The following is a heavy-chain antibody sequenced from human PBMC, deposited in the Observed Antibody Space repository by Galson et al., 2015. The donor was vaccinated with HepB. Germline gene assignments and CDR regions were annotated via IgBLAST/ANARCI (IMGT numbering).Heavy chain of an antibody. D-gene: IGHD6-19*01. CDR2: IYPIDSDT. CDR3: ARRIGVASNYGLDV. CDR1: GSSFPTYW. V-gene: IGHV5-51*01. J-gene: IGHJ6*02. Sequence: QSGESVKKPGESPKISCMGSGSSFPTYWIGWVCQMPGKGLEWMGTIYPIDSDTRYTTSFRGKVSISADKSISTTYLQWNSLKASDTSMDYCARRIGVASNYGLDVWGQGTTVTVSS.